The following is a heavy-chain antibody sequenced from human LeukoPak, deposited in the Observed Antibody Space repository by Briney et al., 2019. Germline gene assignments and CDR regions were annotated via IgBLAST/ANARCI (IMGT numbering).Heavy chain of an antibody. CDR1: GYTFTSYG. CDR3: ARGWLAETTVVTPYNY. Sequence: SVKVSCKASGYTFTSYGISWVRQAPGQGLEWMGGIIPIFGTANYAQKFQDRVTITAVESMSTVYMELSSLRSEDTAVYYCARGWLAETTVVTPYNYWGQGTLVTVSS. V-gene: IGHV1-69*13. CDR2: IIPIFGTA. D-gene: IGHD4-23*01. J-gene: IGHJ4*02.